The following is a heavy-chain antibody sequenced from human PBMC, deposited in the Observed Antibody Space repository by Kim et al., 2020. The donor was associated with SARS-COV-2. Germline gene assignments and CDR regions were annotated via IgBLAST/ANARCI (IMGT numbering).Heavy chain of an antibody. CDR3: IRHIEFTGPSP. D-gene: IGHD4-4*01. V-gene: IGHV3-73*01. CDR2: IRSKSFNYAT. Sequence: GGSLRLSCEASGLTLSATAIHWVRQAPGRGLEWLGHIRSKSFNYATVYAALVRGRFSVSRDDSKNTAHLLMNNLKTEDTAVYYCIRHIEFTGPSPWGQG. CDR1: GLTLSATA. J-gene: IGHJ5*02.